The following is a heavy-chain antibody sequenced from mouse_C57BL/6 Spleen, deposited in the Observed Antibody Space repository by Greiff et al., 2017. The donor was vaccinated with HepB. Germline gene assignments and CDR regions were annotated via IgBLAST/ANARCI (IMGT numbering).Heavy chain of an antibody. J-gene: IGHJ1*03. Sequence: LKESGPGILQSSQTLSLTCSFSGFSLSTSGMGVSWIRQPSGKGLEWLAHIYWDDDKRYNPSLKSRLTISKDTSRNQVCLKITSVDTADTATYYCARREGPLYGYGYFDVWGTGTTVTVSS. D-gene: IGHD1-1*01. CDR2: IYWDDDK. CDR1: GFSLSTSGMG. CDR3: ARREGPLYGYGYFDV. V-gene: IGHV8-12*01.